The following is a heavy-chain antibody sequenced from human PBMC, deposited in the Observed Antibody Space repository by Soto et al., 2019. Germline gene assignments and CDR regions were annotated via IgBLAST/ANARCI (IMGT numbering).Heavy chain of an antibody. J-gene: IGHJ6*03. CDR2: INHSGST. Sequence: SETLSLTCAVYGGSFSGYYWSWIRQPPGKGLEWIGEINHSGSTNYNPSLKSRVTISVDTSKNQFSLKLSSVTAADTAVYYCARAAGFYGSGSYHYYYYYMDVWGKGTTVTVSS. D-gene: IGHD3-10*01. CDR3: ARAAGFYGSGSYHYYYYYMDV. V-gene: IGHV4-34*01. CDR1: GGSFSGYY.